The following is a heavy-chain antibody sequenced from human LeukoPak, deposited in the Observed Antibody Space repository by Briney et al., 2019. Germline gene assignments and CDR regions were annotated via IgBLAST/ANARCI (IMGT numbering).Heavy chain of an antibody. Sequence: ASVKVSCKASGYTFTSYYMHWVRQAPGQGLEWMGIINPGGGSTSYAQKFQGRVTMTRDTSTSTVYMELSSLRSEDTAVYYCARVMVAATRRQDAFDIWGQGTMVTVSS. J-gene: IGHJ3*02. D-gene: IGHD2-15*01. CDR2: INPGGGST. CDR1: GYTFTSYY. CDR3: ARVMVAATRRQDAFDI. V-gene: IGHV1-46*01.